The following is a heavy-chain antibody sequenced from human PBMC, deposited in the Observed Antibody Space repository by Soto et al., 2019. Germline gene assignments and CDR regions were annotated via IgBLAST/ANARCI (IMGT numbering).Heavy chain of an antibody. CDR3: ARDLPLESGSYYGLRPSGFDF. V-gene: IGHV1-46*01. CDR2: INPSGGST. Sequence: GASVKVSCKASGYTFTSYYMHWVRQAPGQGLEWMGIINPSGGSTSYAQKFQGRVTMTRDTSTSTVYMELSSLRSEDTAVYYCARDLPLESGSYYGLRPSGFDFWGQGTLVTVSS. J-gene: IGHJ4*02. CDR1: GYTFTSYY. D-gene: IGHD1-26*01.